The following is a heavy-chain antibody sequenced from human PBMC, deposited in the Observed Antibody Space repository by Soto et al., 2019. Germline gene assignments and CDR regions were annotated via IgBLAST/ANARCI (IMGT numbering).Heavy chain of an antibody. CDR2: IYHSGST. CDR1: GGSISSTNW. V-gene: IGHV4-4*02. CDR3: ARVGGYSSSWLDY. J-gene: IGHJ4*02. D-gene: IGHD6-13*01. Sequence: QVQLQESGPGLVKPSGTLSLTCAVSGGSISSTNWWSWVRQPPGKGLEWIGEIYHSGSTNYNPSLKSRVAIVIDKSKNQFSLTVTSVTAADTAVYYCARVGGYSSSWLDYWGQGTLVTVSS.